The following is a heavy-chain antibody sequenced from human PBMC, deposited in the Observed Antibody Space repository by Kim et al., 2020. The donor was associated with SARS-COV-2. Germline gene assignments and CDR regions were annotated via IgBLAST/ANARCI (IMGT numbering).Heavy chain of an antibody. J-gene: IGHJ6*02. CDR3: GKLRSSSCYDGMDV. CDR1: GFTFSSYA. CDR2: ISGSGGST. D-gene: IGHD2-2*01. Sequence: GGSLRLSCAASGFTFSSYAMSWVRQAPGKGLEWVSAISGSGGSTYYVDSVKGRFTISRDNSKNTLYLQMNSLRAEDTAVYYCGKLRSSSCYDGMDVWGQGTTVTVSS. V-gene: IGHV3-23*01.